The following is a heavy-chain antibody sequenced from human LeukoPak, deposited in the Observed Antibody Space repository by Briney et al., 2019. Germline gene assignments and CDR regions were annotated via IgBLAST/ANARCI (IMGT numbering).Heavy chain of an antibody. D-gene: IGHD3-10*01. CDR1: GLTFSSYG. CDR2: IRYDGDNK. CDR3: AQDLGQFRCFDY. Sequence: GGSLRLSCAASGLTFSSYGMHWVRQAPGKGLEWVAFIRYDGDNKYYADSVKGRFTISRDNSKNTLYLQMNSLRAEDTAVYYCAQDLGQFRCFDYWGQGTLVTVSS. J-gene: IGHJ4*02. V-gene: IGHV3-30*02.